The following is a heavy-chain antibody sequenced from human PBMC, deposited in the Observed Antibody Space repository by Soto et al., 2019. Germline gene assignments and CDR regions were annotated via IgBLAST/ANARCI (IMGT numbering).Heavy chain of an antibody. Sequence: GSMKVSCKASGYTFTSYGISWVRQAPGQGLEWMGWISAYNGNTNYAQKLQGRVTMTTDTSTSTAYMELRSLRSDDTAVYYCASNFYGGEYYYYYGMDVWGQGTTVTVSS. CDR2: ISAYNGNT. J-gene: IGHJ6*02. CDR1: GYTFTSYG. CDR3: ASNFYGGEYYYYYGMDV. V-gene: IGHV1-18*04. D-gene: IGHD3-10*01.